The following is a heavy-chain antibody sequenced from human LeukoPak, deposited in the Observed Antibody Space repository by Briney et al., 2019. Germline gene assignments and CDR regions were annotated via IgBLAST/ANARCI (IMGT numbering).Heavy chain of an antibody. Sequence: EASVKVSCKASGYTFTSYYMHWVRQAPGQGLEWMGIINPSGGSTSYAQKFQGRVTMTRNTSISTAYMELSSLRSEDTAVYYCARARYMALYYYYMDVWGKGTTVAVSS. V-gene: IGHV1-46*01. J-gene: IGHJ6*03. D-gene: IGHD1-14*01. CDR1: GYTFTSYY. CDR3: ARARYMALYYYYMDV. CDR2: INPSGGST.